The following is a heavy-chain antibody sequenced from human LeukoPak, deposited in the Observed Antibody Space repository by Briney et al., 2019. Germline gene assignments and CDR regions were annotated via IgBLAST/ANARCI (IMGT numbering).Heavy chain of an antibody. CDR3: ATDPGYSSRWPVGY. J-gene: IGHJ4*02. CDR1: GGSISSNSYY. V-gene: IGHV4-39*07. Sequence: SETLSLTCTVSGGSISSNSYYWGWIRQPPGKGLEWIGSIYYSGSTYYNPSLKSRVTISVDTSKNQFSLKLSSVTAADTAVYYCATDPGYSSRWPVGYWGQGTLVTVSS. CDR2: IYYSGST. D-gene: IGHD6-13*01.